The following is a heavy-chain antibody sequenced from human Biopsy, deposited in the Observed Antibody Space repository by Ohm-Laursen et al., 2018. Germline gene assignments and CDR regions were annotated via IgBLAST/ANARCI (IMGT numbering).Heavy chain of an antibody. CDR2: IFYRGST. Sequence: TLSLTCTVSGGSISNNNYYWGWIRQPPGKGLEWIGSIFYRGSTHYKPSLKSRVNISVDTSKNQFSLKLNSVTAADTAVYYCARMDCSGGSCHYYSYGMDVWGQGTTVTVSS. CDR3: ARMDCSGGSCHYYSYGMDV. V-gene: IGHV4-39*01. J-gene: IGHJ6*02. D-gene: IGHD2-15*01. CDR1: GGSISNNNYY.